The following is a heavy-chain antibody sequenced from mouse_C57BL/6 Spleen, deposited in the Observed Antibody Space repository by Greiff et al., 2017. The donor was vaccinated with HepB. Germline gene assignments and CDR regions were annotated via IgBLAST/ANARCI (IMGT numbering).Heavy chain of an antibody. J-gene: IGHJ3*01. CDR1: GYTFTDYY. Sequence: VQLQQSGPELVKPGASVKISCKASGYTFTDYYMNWVKQSHGKSLEWIGDINPNNGGTSYNQKFKGKATLTVDKSSSTAYMELRSLTSEDSAFYYCARLRRGAYWGQGTLVTVSA. CDR2: INPNNGGT. CDR3: ARLRRGAY. V-gene: IGHV1-26*01. D-gene: IGHD2-12*01.